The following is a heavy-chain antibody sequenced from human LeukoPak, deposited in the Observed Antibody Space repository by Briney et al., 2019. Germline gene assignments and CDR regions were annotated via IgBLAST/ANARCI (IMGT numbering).Heavy chain of an antibody. D-gene: IGHD3-9*01. Sequence: GGSLRLSCAASGFTFSSYSMSWVRQAPGKGLEWVANIQQDGSERYYVASVKGRLTISRDNAKNSLYLQMDSLRVEDTAVYYCARDSFAWSRDYWGQGTLVTVSS. CDR3: ARDSFAWSRDY. V-gene: IGHV3-7*01. J-gene: IGHJ4*02. CDR1: GFTFSSYS. CDR2: IQQDGSER.